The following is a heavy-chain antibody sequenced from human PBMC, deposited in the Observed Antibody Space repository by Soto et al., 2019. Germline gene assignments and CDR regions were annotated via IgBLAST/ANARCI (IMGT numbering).Heavy chain of an antibody. V-gene: IGHV3-9*01. CDR3: AKDVGSYYYDTSAYLYDY. CDR2: ISWNSATL. Sequence: PGGSLRLSCVGSGFIFEDFAMNWVRQLPGKGLEWVSGISWNSATLAYADSVKGRFIVSRDNAKNILYLQMNSLRAEDAALYYCAKDVGSYYYDTSAYLYDYWGQGTLVTVSS. J-gene: IGHJ4*02. D-gene: IGHD3-22*01. CDR1: GFIFEDFA.